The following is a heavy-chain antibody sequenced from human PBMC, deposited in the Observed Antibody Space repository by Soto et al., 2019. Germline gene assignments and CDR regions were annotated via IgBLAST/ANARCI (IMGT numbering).Heavy chain of an antibody. Sequence: QVQLVESGGGVVQPGRSLRLSCAASGFTFSSYAMHWVRQAPGKGLEWVAVISYDGSNKYYADSVKGRFTISRDNSKNTLYLQMNSLRAEDTAVYYCARRVGAITYYFDYWGQGPLVTVSS. CDR2: ISYDGSNK. V-gene: IGHV3-30-3*01. D-gene: IGHD1-26*01. CDR1: GFTFSSYA. J-gene: IGHJ4*02. CDR3: ARRVGAITYYFDY.